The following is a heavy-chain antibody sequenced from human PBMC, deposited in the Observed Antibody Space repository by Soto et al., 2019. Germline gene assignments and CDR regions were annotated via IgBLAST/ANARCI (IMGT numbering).Heavy chain of an antibody. CDR2: IIPIFGTA. D-gene: IGHD2-2*01. V-gene: IGHV1-69*06. CDR1: GGTFSSYA. Sequence: GASVKVSCKASGGTFSSYAISWVRQAPGQGLEWMGGIIPIFGTANYAQKFQGGVTITADKSTSTAYMELSSLRSEDTAVYYCARYVPAAGFHYYYYYGMDVWCQGTTVTVSS. CDR3: ARYVPAAGFHYYYYYGMDV. J-gene: IGHJ6*02.